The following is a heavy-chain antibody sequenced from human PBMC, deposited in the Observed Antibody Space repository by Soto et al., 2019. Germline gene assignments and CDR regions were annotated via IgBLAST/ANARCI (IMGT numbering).Heavy chain of an antibody. D-gene: IGHD2-8*02. V-gene: IGHV1-18*01. Sequence: QVHLVQSGAEVKKPGASVKVSCKGSGYTFTSYGITWVRQAPGQGLEWMGWISAHNGHTDYAQRLQGRVTVTRDTSTCTAYMELRSLRSDDTAVYYCARGRYWDYWGHGALVTVSS. CDR2: ISAHNGHT. CDR1: GYTFTSYG. CDR3: ARGRYWDY. J-gene: IGHJ4*01.